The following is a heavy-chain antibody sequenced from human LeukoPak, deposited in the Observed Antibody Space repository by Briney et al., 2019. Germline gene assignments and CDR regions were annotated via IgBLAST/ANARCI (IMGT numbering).Heavy chain of an antibody. CDR3: ARVKTGIRSFGY. J-gene: IGHJ4*02. V-gene: IGHV3-21*01. CDR2: ISSSSSYI. D-gene: IGHD1-1*01. Sequence: GSLRLSCAASGFTFSSYSMNWVRQAPGKGLEWVSSISSSSSYIYYADSVKGRFTISRDNAKNSLYLQMNSLRAEDTAVYYCARVKTGIRSFGYWGQGTLVTVSS. CDR1: GFTFSSYS.